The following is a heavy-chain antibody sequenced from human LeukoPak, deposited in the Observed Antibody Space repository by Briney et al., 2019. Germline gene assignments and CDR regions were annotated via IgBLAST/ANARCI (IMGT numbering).Heavy chain of an antibody. D-gene: IGHD2-2*02. CDR1: GFTFSSYW. V-gene: IGHV3-7*01. CDR3: ARDHKVLGYCSSTSCYSDY. Sequence: GGSLRLSCAASGFTFSSYWMSWVRQAPGKGLEWVANIKQDGSEKYYVDSVKGRFTISRDNAKNSLYLQMNSLRAEDTAVYYCARDHKVLGYCSSTSCYSDYWGQGTLVTVSS. J-gene: IGHJ4*02. CDR2: IKQDGSEK.